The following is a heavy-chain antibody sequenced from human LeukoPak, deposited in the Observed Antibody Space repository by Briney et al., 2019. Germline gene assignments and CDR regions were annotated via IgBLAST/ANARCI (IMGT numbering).Heavy chain of an antibody. Sequence: PSETLSLTCSVSGGTISGYYWSWIRQPPGEGLEWIVNVHYSGTTNYSPSLKSRVTMSVDSSKKQFSLKLTSVTAADTAVYYCARGGRSGSYTYYFDYWGLGSLVTVSS. V-gene: IGHV4-59*13. CDR1: GGTISGYY. CDR2: VHYSGTT. J-gene: IGHJ4*02. D-gene: IGHD1-26*01. CDR3: ARGGRSGSYTYYFDY.